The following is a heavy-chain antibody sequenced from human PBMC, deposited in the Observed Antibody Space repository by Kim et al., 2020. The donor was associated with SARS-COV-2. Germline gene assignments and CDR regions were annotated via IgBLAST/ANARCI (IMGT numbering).Heavy chain of an antibody. CDR2: IYYSGST. Sequence: SETLSLTCTVSGGSISSGGYYWSWIRQHPGKGLEWIGYIYYSGSTYYNPSLKSRVTISVDTSKNQFSLKLSSVTAADTAVYYCARGPITMIVVVGAFDIWGQGTMVTVSS. CDR3: ARGPITMIVVVGAFDI. V-gene: IGHV4-31*03. CDR1: GGSISSGGYY. D-gene: IGHD3-22*01. J-gene: IGHJ3*02.